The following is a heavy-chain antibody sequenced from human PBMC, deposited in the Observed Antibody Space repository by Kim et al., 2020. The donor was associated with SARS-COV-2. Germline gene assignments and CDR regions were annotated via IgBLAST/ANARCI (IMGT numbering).Heavy chain of an antibody. CDR1: GGSISSGGYS. V-gene: IGHV4-30-2*01. D-gene: IGHD3-22*01. Sequence: SETLSLTCAVSGGSISSGGYSWSWIRQPPGKGLEWIGYIYHSGSTYYNPSLRSRVTISVDRSKNQFSLKLSSVTAADTAVYYCARLITYYMDVWGRGTTVTVSS. CDR3: ARLITYYMDV. J-gene: IGHJ6*03. CDR2: IYHSGST.